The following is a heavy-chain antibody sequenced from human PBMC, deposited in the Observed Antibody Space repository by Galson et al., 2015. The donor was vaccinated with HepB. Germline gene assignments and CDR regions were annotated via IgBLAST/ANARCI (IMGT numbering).Heavy chain of an antibody. V-gene: IGHV3-48*02. CDR2: IGGSGRAM. D-gene: IGHD1-1*01. Sequence: SLRLSCAASGFTFSSYSINWVRQAPEKGLEWVSTIGGSGRAMFYADSVKGRFTISRDNAKDSLFLQMSSLKDEDTAIYYCARERRGVLPTDRFTNYYYYIDVWGRGTTVTVSS. CDR1: GFTFSSYS. J-gene: IGHJ6*03. CDR3: ARERRGVLPTDRFTNYYYYIDV.